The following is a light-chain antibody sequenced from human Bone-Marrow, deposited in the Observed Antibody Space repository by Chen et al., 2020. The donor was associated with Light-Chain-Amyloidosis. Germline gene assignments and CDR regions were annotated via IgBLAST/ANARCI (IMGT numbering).Light chain of an antibody. CDR1: NIGSTS. V-gene: IGLV3-21*02. CDR2: DDS. J-gene: IGLJ3*02. CDR3: QVWERGSDRPV. Sequence: SYVLTQPSSVSVAPGQTATIACGGNNIGSTSVHWYQQTPGQAPLLVDYDDSDRPSGIPERLYGSNFGSTASQTVSRGEGGDGADYYGQVWERGSDRPVFGGGTKLTVL.